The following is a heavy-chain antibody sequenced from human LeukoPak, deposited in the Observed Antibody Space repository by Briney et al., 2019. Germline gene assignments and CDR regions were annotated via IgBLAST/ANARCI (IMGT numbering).Heavy chain of an antibody. J-gene: IGHJ4*02. D-gene: IGHD3-9*01. CDR3: ARDVRYFDWLFDY. V-gene: IGHV3-30-3*01. CDR2: ISHDGSNK. Sequence: GGSLRLSCAASGFTFSSYAMHWVRQAPGKGLEWVAVISHDGSNKYYADSVKGRFTIFRDSSKNTLYLQMNSLRAEDTAVYYCARDVRYFDWLFDYWGQGALVTVSS. CDR1: GFTFSSYA.